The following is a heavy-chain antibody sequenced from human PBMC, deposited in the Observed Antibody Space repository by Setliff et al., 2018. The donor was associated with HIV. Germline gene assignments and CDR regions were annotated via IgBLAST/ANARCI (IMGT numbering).Heavy chain of an antibody. CDR2: IYGSGTT. V-gene: IGHV4-31*02. D-gene: IGHD3-22*01. Sequence: PSETLSLTCSVSGRSISSGGSYWSWVRQTPGKGLEWIGYIYGSGTTHYNPSLRSRVSISADTSKNQFSLTLTSVTAADTAVYYCARDRMSSDYTAAFEIWGQGTVVTVSS. J-gene: IGHJ3*02. CDR1: GRSISSGGSY. CDR3: ARDRMSSDYTAAFEI.